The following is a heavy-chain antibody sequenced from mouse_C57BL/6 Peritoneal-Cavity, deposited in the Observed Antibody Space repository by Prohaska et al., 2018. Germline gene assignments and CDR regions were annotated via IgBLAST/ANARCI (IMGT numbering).Heavy chain of an antibody. CDR2: IDPSDSYT. V-gene: IGHV1-59*01. J-gene: IGHJ3*01. CDR1: GYTFTSYW. CDR3: ASPYGYDGEAWFAY. D-gene: IGHD2-2*01. Sequence: QVQLQQPGAELVRPGTSVKLSCKASGYTFTSYWMHWVKQRPGQGLEWIGVIDPSDSYTNYNQKFKGKATLTVDTSSSTAYMQVSSLTSEESAVYYCASPYGYDGEAWFAYWGQGTLVTVSA.